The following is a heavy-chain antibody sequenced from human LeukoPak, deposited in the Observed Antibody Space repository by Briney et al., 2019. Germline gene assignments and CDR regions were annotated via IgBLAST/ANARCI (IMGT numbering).Heavy chain of an antibody. CDR3: ARVRGIAAAYWYFDL. CDR1: GVSITSGGYY. D-gene: IGHD6-25*01. V-gene: IGHV4-31*03. Sequence: SQTLSLTCTVSGVSITSGGYYWRWIRQQPGKGLEWIGYIYYSGCTYYNPSLQSRITITVDTSENQFSLKLSSVTAADTAVYYCARVRGIAAAYWYFDLWGRGPLVTVSS. J-gene: IGHJ2*01. CDR2: IYYSGCT.